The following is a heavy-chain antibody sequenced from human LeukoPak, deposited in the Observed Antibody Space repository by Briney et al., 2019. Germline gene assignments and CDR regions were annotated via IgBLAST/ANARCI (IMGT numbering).Heavy chain of an antibody. CDR2: ISAYNGNT. D-gene: IGHD5-18*01. CDR3: ARDPPEHSYESNDY. Sequence: ASVTVSCKASGYTFTSYGISWVRQAPGQGLEWMGWISAYNGNTNYAQKLQGRVTMTTDTSTSTAYMELRSLRSDDTAVYYCARDPPEHSYESNDYWGQGTLVTVSS. V-gene: IGHV1-18*01. CDR1: GYTFTSYG. J-gene: IGHJ4*02.